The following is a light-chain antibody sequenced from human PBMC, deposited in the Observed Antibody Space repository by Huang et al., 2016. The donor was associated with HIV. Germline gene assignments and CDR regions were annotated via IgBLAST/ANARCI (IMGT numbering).Light chain of an antibody. CDR2: GAS. V-gene: IGKV3-15*01. CDR3: HQYNNWPPWT. Sequence: ELVMTQSPATLSVSPGERVTLSCRASQSFSSNLAWYQQKPGQAPRLLIFGASTRATGIPARFRGSGSGTEFTLTISSLQSEDFAVYYCHQYNNWPPWTFGQGTKVEI. J-gene: IGKJ1*01. CDR1: QSFSSN.